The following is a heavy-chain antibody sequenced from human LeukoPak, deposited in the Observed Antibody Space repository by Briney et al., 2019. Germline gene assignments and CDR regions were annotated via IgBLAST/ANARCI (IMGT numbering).Heavy chain of an antibody. D-gene: IGHD3-10*01. CDR3: ARLWFGELLSTSSLDY. J-gene: IGHJ4*02. CDR2: IYSGGST. Sequence: GGSLRLSCAASGFTVSSNYMSWVRQAPGKGLEWVSVIYSGGSTYYADSVKGRFTISRDNSKNTLYLHMNSLRAEDTAVYYCARLWFGELLSTSSLDYWGQGTLVTVSS. CDR1: GFTVSSNY. V-gene: IGHV3-66*01.